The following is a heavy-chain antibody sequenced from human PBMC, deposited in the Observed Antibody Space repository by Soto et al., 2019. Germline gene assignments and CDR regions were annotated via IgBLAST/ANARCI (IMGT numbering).Heavy chain of an antibody. CDR2: INRDGSAV. J-gene: IGHJ4*02. CDR3: AKSLIGTGDY. CDR1: GFTFSHYW. D-gene: IGHD1-1*01. Sequence: GGFLRLSCAASGFTFSHYWMHWVRQAPGKGLVWVSRINRDGSAVTYADSVKGRFTISRDNARNTVYLQMSSLTVEDTAVYYCAKSLIGTGDYWGRGTLVTVSS. V-gene: IGHV3-74*01.